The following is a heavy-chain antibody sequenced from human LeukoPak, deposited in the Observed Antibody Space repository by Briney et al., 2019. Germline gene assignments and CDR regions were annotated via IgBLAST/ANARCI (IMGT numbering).Heavy chain of an antibody. D-gene: IGHD6-6*01. Sequence: ASVKVSCKASGYTFTSYDINWVRQATGQGLEWMGWMNPNSGNTGYAQKFQGRVTMTRNTSISTAYMELSSLRSEDTAVYYCARARWEYSSSPGAFDIWGQGTMVTVSS. CDR1: GYTFTSYD. CDR3: ARARWEYSSSPGAFDI. J-gene: IGHJ3*02. CDR2: MNPNSGNT. V-gene: IGHV1-8*01.